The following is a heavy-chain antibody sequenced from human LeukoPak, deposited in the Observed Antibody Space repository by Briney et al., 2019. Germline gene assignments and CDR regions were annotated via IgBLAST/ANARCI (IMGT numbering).Heavy chain of an antibody. Sequence: PSETLSLTCAVYGGSFSGYYWSWVRQAPGKGLEWVSSISGSGDNTYYADSVKGRFTISRDVSTNTMYLQMNSLRAEDTAVYYCAKDVGYCGSTSCYFSYWGQGTLVTVAS. V-gene: IGHV3-23*01. CDR1: GGSFSGYY. CDR3: AKDVGYCGSTSCYFSY. J-gene: IGHJ4*02. D-gene: IGHD2-2*01. CDR2: ISGSGDNT.